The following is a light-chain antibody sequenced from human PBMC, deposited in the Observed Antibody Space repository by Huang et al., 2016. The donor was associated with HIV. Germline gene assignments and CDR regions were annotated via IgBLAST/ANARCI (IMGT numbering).Light chain of an antibody. Sequence: EIVLTQSPVTLSLSPGKRATFSCRASQNIGTYLAWYQHKPGQGPRLLVYDASIRATDIPARFSGSGSGTGFTLTIDSLDPEDFAVYYCQQRSNWPLTFGGGTKVEIK. V-gene: IGKV3-11*01. CDR3: QQRSNWPLT. CDR2: DAS. J-gene: IGKJ4*01. CDR1: QNIGTY.